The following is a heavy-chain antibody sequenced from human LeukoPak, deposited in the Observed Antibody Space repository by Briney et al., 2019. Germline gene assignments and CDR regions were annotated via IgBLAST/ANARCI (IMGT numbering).Heavy chain of an antibody. V-gene: IGHV1-69*04. CDR1: GGTFSSYA. J-gene: IGHJ4*02. D-gene: IGHD3-3*01. Sequence: SVKVSCKASGGTFSSYAISWVRQAPGQGLEWMGRIIPILGIANYAQKFQGRVTITTDESTSTAYMELSSLRSEDTAVYYCARGGIFGVVNWGQGTLVTVSS. CDR3: ARGGIFGVVN. CDR2: IIPILGIA.